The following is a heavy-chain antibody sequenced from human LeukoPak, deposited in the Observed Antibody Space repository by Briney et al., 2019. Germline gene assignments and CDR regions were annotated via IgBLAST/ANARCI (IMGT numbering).Heavy chain of an antibody. CDR1: GFHLSNSA. J-gene: IGHJ4*02. Sequence: GGSLRLSCAASGFHLSNSAIAWVRPASGKGLELVSSLSTGGGSTYSADSVKGRFTTSRDKSKDTLFLQMNSLRVEDTAVYHCARQIGYCSDGNCYFDYWGRGTLVTVSS. CDR3: ARQIGYCSDGNCYFDY. CDR2: LSTGGGST. D-gene: IGHD2-15*01. V-gene: IGHV3-23*01.